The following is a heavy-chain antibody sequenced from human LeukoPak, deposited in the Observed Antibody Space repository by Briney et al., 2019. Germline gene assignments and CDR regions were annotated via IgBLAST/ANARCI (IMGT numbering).Heavy chain of an antibody. J-gene: IGHJ5*02. CDR1: GGSISSYY. Sequence: PSETLSLTCTVSGGSISSYYWSWIRQPPGKGLEWIGYIYYSGSTNYNPSPKSRVTISVDTSKNQFSLKLSSVTAADTAVYYCARGPYSSSWYDWFDPWGQGTLVTVSS. V-gene: IGHV4-59*01. D-gene: IGHD6-13*01. CDR3: ARGPYSSSWYDWFDP. CDR2: IYYSGST.